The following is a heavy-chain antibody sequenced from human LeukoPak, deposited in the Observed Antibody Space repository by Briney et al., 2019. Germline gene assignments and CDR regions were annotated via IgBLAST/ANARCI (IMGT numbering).Heavy chain of an antibody. J-gene: IGHJ6*03. Sequence: ASVKVSCKASGYTFTSYDINWVRQATGQGLEWMGWMNPNSGNTGYAQKFQGRVTMTRNTSISTAYMELSSLRSEDTAVYYCARTGVAVAAAGTYYYYLDVWCKGTTVTVSS. CDR1: GYTFTSYD. V-gene: IGHV1-8*01. D-gene: IGHD6-13*01. CDR3: ARTGVAVAAAGTYYYYLDV. CDR2: MNPNSGNT.